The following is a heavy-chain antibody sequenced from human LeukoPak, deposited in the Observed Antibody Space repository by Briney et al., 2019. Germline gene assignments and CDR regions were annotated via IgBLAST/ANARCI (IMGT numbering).Heavy chain of an antibody. Sequence: SETLSLTCTVSGGSISSYYWSWIRQPPGKGLEWIGYIYYSGSTNYNPSLKGRVTISVDTSKNQFSLKLSSVTAADTAVYYCATRGYSYGFSHSYFDYWGQGTLVTVSS. CDR2: IYYSGST. CDR1: GGSISSYY. D-gene: IGHD5-18*01. J-gene: IGHJ4*02. V-gene: IGHV4-59*01. CDR3: ATRGYSYGFSHSYFDY.